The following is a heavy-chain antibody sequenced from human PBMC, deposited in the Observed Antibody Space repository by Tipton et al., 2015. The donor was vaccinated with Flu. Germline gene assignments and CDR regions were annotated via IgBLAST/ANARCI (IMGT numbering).Heavy chain of an antibody. J-gene: IGHJ4*02. CDR1: GGSISSSSYY. D-gene: IGHD6-6*01. Sequence: TLSLTCTVSGGSISSSSYYWGWIRQRPGKGLEWIGSIYYSGSTYYNPSLKSRVTISVDTSKNQFSLKLSSVTAADTAVYYCAREGRREQLALDYWGQGTLVTVSS. V-gene: IGHV4-39*07. CDR3: AREGRREQLALDY. CDR2: IYYSGST.